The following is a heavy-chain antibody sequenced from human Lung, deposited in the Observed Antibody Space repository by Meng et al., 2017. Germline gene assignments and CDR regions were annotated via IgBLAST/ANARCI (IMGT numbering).Heavy chain of an antibody. J-gene: IGHJ4*02. Sequence: QVRLQQWGAGLLKPSETLSLGCTVYAGSFTQYYWSWIRQTPGKGLEWIGEIEPSRRTNYNPSLKSRVTISVQASESQVSLNVATVTAADSGLYFCARGRSHRSNSSLRKYYYDYWGQGTLVTVSS. V-gene: IGHV4-34*01. D-gene: IGHD3-16*02. CDR3: ARGRSHRSNSSLRKYYYDY. CDR2: IEPSRRT. CDR1: AGSFTQYY.